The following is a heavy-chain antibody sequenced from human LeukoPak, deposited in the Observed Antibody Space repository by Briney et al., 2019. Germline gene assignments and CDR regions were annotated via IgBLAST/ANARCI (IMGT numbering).Heavy chain of an antibody. CDR3: ARQASGSYYAGCDY. CDR2: IYYSGST. Sequence: SETLSLTCTVSGGSISSSSYYWGWIRQPPGKGLEWIGSIYYSGSTYYNPSLESRVTISVDTSKNQFSLKLSSVTAADTAVYYCARQASGSYYAGCDYWGQGTLVTVSS. D-gene: IGHD1-26*01. V-gene: IGHV4-39*01. CDR1: GGSISSSSYY. J-gene: IGHJ4*02.